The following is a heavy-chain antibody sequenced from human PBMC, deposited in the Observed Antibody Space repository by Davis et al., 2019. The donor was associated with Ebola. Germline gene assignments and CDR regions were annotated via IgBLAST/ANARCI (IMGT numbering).Heavy chain of an antibody. Sequence: PGGSLRLSCEVSGVTFTTAWLTWVRQAPGKGLEWVGRIKSLSDGGTVNYATAVKGRFIISRDDSKNTVYLQMNSLRAEDTAVYYCAREDRGSSFGYWGQGTLVTVSS. D-gene: IGHD6-6*01. V-gene: IGHV3-15*01. CDR2: IKSLSDGGTV. CDR3: AREDRGSSFGY. J-gene: IGHJ4*02. CDR1: GVTFTTAW.